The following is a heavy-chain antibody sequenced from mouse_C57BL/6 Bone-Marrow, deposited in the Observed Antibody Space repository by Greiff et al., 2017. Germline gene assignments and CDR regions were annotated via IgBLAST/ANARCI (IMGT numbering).Heavy chain of an antibody. D-gene: IGHD1-1*01. CDR2: IYPGSGNT. V-gene: IGHV1-76*01. CDR1: GYTFTDYY. CDR3: ARSLLLRSYYFDY. Sequence: QVQLQQSGAELVRPGASVKLSCKASGYTFTDYYINWVKQRPGQGLEWIARIYPGSGNTYYNEKFKGKATLTAEKSSSTAYMQLSSLTSEDSAVYFCARSLLLRSYYFDYWGQGTTHTVSS. J-gene: IGHJ2*01.